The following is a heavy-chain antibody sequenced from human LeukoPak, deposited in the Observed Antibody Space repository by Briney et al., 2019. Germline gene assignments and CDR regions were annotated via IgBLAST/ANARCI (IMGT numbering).Heavy chain of an antibody. V-gene: IGHV3-23*01. CDR3: ARSHYDFWSGYPNWFDP. CDR2: ISGSGGST. J-gene: IGHJ5*02. CDR1: GFTFSSYA. Sequence: GGSLRLSCAASGFTFSSYAMSWVRQAPGKGLEWVSAISGSGGSTYYADSVKGRFTISRDNSKNTLYLQMNSLRAEDTAVYYCARSHYDFWSGYPNWFDPWGQGTLVTVSS. D-gene: IGHD3-3*01.